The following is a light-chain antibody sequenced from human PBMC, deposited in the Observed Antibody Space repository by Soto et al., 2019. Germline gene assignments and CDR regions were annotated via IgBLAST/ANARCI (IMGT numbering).Light chain of an antibody. Sequence: SGLCSPHPTCPCPGPFVTISWTGTRNAVGGYNAVSWYQPHPGKAPKLMIYEVSKRPSGDPDRFSGSKSGNTAALTVSGLQAEDEADYYCSSHAGGQSYVFGTGTKVTVL. CDR2: EVS. CDR3: SSHAGGQSYV. J-gene: IGLJ1*01. V-gene: IGLV2-8*01. CDR1: RNAVGGYNA.